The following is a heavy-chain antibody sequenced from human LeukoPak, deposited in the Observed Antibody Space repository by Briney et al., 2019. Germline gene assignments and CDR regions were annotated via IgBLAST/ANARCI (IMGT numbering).Heavy chain of an antibody. Sequence: KPSETLSLTCIVSGGSVSSSSYYWGWIRQPPGRGLEWIGSVYYKGNTYYIPSLKSRVTMSVDTSKNQFSLKLSSVTTADTAVYYCARGFNYYDSTGYYYREWGQGTLVTVSS. D-gene: IGHD3-22*01. CDR3: ARGFNYYDSTGYYYRE. CDR1: GGSVSSSSYY. J-gene: IGHJ4*02. CDR2: VYYKGNT. V-gene: IGHV4-39*07.